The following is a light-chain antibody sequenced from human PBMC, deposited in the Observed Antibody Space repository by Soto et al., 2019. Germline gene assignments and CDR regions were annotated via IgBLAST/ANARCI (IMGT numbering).Light chain of an antibody. CDR3: QQYGSPPPWT. Sequence: EIVLTQSPGTLSLSPGERATLSCRTSQSITNTFLAWYQQKPGQAPRLLIYGASSRATGIPDRFSGSGSGTDFTLTISRLEPEDFAVYFCQQYGSPPPWTVGQGTKVEI. CDR1: QSITNTF. V-gene: IGKV3-20*01. J-gene: IGKJ1*01. CDR2: GAS.